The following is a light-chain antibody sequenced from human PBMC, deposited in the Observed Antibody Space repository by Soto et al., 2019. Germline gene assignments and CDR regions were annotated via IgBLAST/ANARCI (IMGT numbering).Light chain of an antibody. CDR1: QNINTW. V-gene: IGKV1-5*03. J-gene: IGKJ1*01. Sequence: DIQMTQSPSTLSASVGDRVTISCRASQNINTWLAWYKQQPGKAPQLLIYKASSLESGVPSRFSCSGSGTDFTLTISSLRPDDFVTFYCQQYNDSFPTFGQGTKVEIK. CDR2: KAS. CDR3: QQYNDSFPT.